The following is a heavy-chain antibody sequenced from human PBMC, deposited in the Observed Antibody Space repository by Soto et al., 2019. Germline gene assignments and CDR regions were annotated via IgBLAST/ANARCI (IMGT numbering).Heavy chain of an antibody. J-gene: IGHJ4*02. CDR3: ARAGLGVPGDHSDY. CDR1: GFTFSNYA. CDR2: ISGSGSGT. V-gene: IGHV3-23*01. D-gene: IGHD2-21*01. Sequence: GGSLRLSCAGSGFTFSNYAINWVRQAPGKGLEWVAAISGSGSGTYRADWAKGRFTISRDNSKNTVYLQMNSLRAEDTALYYCARAGLGVPGDHSDYWGQGTRVTVS.